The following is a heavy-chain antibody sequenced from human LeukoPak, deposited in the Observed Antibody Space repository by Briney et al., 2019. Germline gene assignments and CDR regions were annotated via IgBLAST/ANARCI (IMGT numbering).Heavy chain of an antibody. CDR2: WLVDRSHK. D-gene: IGHD4-11*01. CDR1: GFTFSTYG. Sequence: GGSLRLSCAASGFTFSTYGMHWVRQAPGKGREGVALWLVDRSHKNDTACVEGRFTSSRDNSKNTLFLQMDSLRAEVTAVYYCAKDRYSNYDPYYFEYWGQGTLVTVSS. V-gene: IGHV3-30*02. CDR3: AKDRYSNYDPYYFEY. J-gene: IGHJ4*02.